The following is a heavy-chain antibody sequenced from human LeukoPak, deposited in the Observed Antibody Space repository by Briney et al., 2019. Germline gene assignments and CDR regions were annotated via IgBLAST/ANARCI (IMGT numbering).Heavy chain of an antibody. D-gene: IGHD5-12*01. CDR1: GGSISSYY. CDR3: ARGVDGWLIDY. V-gene: IGHV4-59*01. J-gene: IGHJ4*02. CDR2: IYYSGST. Sequence: LSLTCTVSGGSISSYYWSWLRQPPGKGLEWIGYIYYSGSTNYNPSLKSRVTISVDTSKNQFSLKLSSVTAADTAVYYCARGVDGWLIDYWGQGTLVTVSS.